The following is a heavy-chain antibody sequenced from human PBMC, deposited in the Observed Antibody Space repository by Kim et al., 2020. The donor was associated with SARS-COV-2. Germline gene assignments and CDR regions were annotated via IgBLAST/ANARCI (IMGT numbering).Heavy chain of an antibody. CDR2: INYNGDTT. Sequence: GGSLRLSCAASGFTFNDYAMHWVRQAPGKGLESVSAINYNGDTTFYANSVKGRFTISRDNSKNTLYLQMGSLRTEDMAVYYCARTARGWSPFDYWGQGTLVTVSS. D-gene: IGHD6-19*01. CDR3: ARTARGWSPFDY. CDR1: GFTFNDYA. J-gene: IGHJ4*02. V-gene: IGHV3-64*01.